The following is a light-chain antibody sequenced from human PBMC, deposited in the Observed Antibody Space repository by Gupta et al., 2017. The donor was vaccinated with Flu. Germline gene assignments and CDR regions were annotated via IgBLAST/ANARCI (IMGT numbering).Light chain of an antibody. CDR2: DVS. V-gene: IGLV2-11*01. CDR1: SSDVGGYNY. Sequence: SALTQPRSVSVSPGHSVAISCTGTSSDVGGYNYVPWYQQHPGKAPNLMIYDVSQRPSGVPDRFSGSKSGNTASLTISGLQAEDEADYYCCSYAGSSTLVFGGGTKLTVL. CDR3: CSYAGSSTLV. J-gene: IGLJ2*01.